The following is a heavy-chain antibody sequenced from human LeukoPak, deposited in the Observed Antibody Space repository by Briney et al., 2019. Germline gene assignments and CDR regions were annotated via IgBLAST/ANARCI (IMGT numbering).Heavy chain of an antibody. CDR3: ARDTVGATDY. CDR1: GFTVSSNY. J-gene: IGHJ4*02. CDR2: LYSGGNT. D-gene: IGHD1-26*01. V-gene: IGHV3-53*01. Sequence: GGSLRLSCAASGFTVSSNYMSWVRQAPGKGLEWVSVLYSGGNTYYADSVKGRFTISRDNSKNTLYLQMNSLRAEDTALYYCARDTVGATDYWGQGTLVTVSS.